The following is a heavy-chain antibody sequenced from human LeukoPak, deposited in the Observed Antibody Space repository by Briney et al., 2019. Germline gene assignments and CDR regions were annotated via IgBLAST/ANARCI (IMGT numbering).Heavy chain of an antibody. D-gene: IGHD1-26*01. CDR2: INYSGRT. Sequence: NPSETLSLTCSISDDSINNDRYFWAWIRQPPGKGLEWIASINYSGRTYYNPSLNSRLIISVDTAKRQFSLKLTSVTAADTALYFCARDIDDVGALFDFWGQGTLVTVSS. CDR3: ARDIDDVGALFDF. J-gene: IGHJ4*02. CDR1: DDSINNDRYF. V-gene: IGHV4-39*07.